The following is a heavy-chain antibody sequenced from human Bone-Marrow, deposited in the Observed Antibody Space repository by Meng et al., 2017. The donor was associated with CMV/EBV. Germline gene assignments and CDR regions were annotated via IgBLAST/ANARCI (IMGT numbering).Heavy chain of an antibody. CDR3: AERGGGY. V-gene: IGHV4-59*11. J-gene: IGHJ4*02. D-gene: IGHD1-1*01. CDR2: IHYTGRA. Sequence: QGHRHEPGQGLVKPSETLSLTCRVSGVSISTHYWSWIRQTPGKGLEWIASIHYTGRADYSPSLKSRVTVSVDTSDSQLSLKLSSVTTADTAMYYCAERGGGYWGQGILVTVSS. CDR1: GVSISTHY.